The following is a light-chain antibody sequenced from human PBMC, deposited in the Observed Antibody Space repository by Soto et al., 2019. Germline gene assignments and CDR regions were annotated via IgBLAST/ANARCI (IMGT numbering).Light chain of an antibody. V-gene: IGKV1-39*01. Sequence: DIQMTQSPSSLSASVGDRVTITCRASQSISSYLNWYQQKPGKAPNLLIYATSSLQSGVPPRFSGSGSETDFTLTISSLQPEDFATYSCQQSYSATWTFGQGTKVDIK. J-gene: IGKJ1*01. CDR1: QSISSY. CDR3: QQSYSATWT. CDR2: ATS.